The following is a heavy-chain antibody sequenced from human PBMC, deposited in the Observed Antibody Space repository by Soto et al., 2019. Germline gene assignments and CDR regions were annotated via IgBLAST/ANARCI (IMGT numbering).Heavy chain of an antibody. Sequence: QVQLVQSGAEVKKPGASVKVSCKASGYTFTSYAMQWVRQAPGQRLEWMGWINAGNGNTKYSQKFQGRVTITSDTSASTDYMELSSLRSEYTAVYYCARDLGGWTDYWGQGTLVTVSS. CDR1: GYTFTSYA. CDR2: INAGNGNT. CDR3: ARDLGGWTDY. J-gene: IGHJ4*02. V-gene: IGHV1-3*01. D-gene: IGHD6-19*01.